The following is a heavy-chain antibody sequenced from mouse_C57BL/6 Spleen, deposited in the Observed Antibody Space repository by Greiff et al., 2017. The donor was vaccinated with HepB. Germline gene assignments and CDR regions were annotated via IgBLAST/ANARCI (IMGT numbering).Heavy chain of an antibody. Sequence: QVQLQQSGAELVRPGASVTLSCKASGYTFTDYEMHWVKQTPVHGLEWIGAIDPETGGTAYNQKFKGKAILTADKSSSTAYMELRSLTSEDSAVYYCTVVAEGAMDYWGQGTSGTVSS. D-gene: IGHD1-1*01. CDR2: IDPETGGT. CDR3: TVVAEGAMDY. J-gene: IGHJ4*01. V-gene: IGHV1-15*01. CDR1: GYTFTDYE.